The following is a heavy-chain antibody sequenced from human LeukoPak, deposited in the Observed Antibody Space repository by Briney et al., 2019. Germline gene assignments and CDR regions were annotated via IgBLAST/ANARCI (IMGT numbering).Heavy chain of an antibody. D-gene: IGHD3-22*01. J-gene: IGHJ4*02. CDR2: IYTSGST. CDR3: ARAWGYYDSSGYQVNYFDY. V-gene: IGHV4-4*07. CDR1: GGSISSYY. Sequence: SETLSLTCTVSGGSISSYYWSWIRQPAGKGLEWIGRIYTSGSTNYNPSLKSRVTMSVDTSKNQFSLKQSSVTAADTAVYYCARAWGYYDSSGYQVNYFDYWGQGTLVTVSS.